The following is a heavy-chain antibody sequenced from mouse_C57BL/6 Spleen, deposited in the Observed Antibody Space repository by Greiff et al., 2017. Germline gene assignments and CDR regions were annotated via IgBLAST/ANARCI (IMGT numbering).Heavy chain of an antibody. CDR2: IDPTSRET. Sequence: QVQLQQPGAELVRPGSSVKLSCKASGYTFTSYWMHWVKQRPIQGLEWIGNIDPTSRETHYNQKFKDKATLTVDKASSPAYMQLRSLTSEDSAVYDCARGPSNGYYAMGYWGQGTSVTVSA. J-gene: IGHJ4*01. CDR1: GYTFTSYW. D-gene: IGHD2-10*02. V-gene: IGHV1-52*01. CDR3: ARGPSNGYYAMGY.